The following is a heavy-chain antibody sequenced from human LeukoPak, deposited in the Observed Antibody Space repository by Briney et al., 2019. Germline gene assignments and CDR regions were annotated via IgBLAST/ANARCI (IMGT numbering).Heavy chain of an antibody. CDR3: ARAPTVTMIGALPGY. J-gene: IGHJ4*02. V-gene: IGHV3-74*01. CDR1: GFTSSSYS. CDR2: INGDGSNT. D-gene: IGHD3-22*01. Sequence: GGSLRLSCAASGFTSSSYSMNWVRQAPGKGLVWVSRINGDGSNTNYADSVKGRFTISRDNAKNTLYLQMNSLRAEDTAVYYCARAPTVTMIGALPGYWGQGTLVTVSS.